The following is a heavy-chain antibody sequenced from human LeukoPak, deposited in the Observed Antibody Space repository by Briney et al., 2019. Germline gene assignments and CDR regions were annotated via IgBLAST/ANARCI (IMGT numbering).Heavy chain of an antibody. V-gene: IGHV3-33*08. CDR2: IWYDGSNK. CDR3: ARQESLRFLEWLPHYYYYYGMDV. D-gene: IGHD3-3*01. CDR1: GFTFSGSD. J-gene: IGHJ6*02. Sequence: GGSLTLSCAASGFTFSGSDIHWVRQAPGKGLEWVAVIWYDGSNKYYADSVKGRFTISRDNSKNTLYLQMNSLRAEDTAVYYCARQESLRFLEWLPHYYYYYGMDVWGQGTTVTVSS.